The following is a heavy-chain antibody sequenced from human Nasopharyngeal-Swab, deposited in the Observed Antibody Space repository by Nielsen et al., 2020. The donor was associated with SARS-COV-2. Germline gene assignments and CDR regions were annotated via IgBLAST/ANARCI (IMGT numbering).Heavy chain of an antibody. D-gene: IGHD2/OR15-2a*01. CDR1: GFTFSSYA. V-gene: IGHV3-23*01. CDR2: ISGSGGST. Sequence: GGSLRLSCAASGFTFSSYAMSWVRQAPGKGLEWVSAISGSGGSTYYADSVKGRFTISRDNSKNALYLQMNSLRAEDTAVYYCAKEGSRTTVITIYWYFDLWGRGTLVTVPS. J-gene: IGHJ2*01. CDR3: AKEGSRTTVITIYWYFDL.